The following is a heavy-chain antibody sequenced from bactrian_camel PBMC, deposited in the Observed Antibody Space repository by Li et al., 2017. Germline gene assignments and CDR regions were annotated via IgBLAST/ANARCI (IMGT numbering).Heavy chain of an antibody. D-gene: IGHD3*01. CDR1: GFTFSSYW. V-gene: IGHV3S1*01. Sequence: HVQLVESGGGSVQAGGSLRLSCAASGFTFSSYWMYWVRQAPGKGLDWVSTINALASSTYYADAVKGRFTISRDNAKNTVYLQMNSLKPEDTAVYYCVRHGGGGGWWTKYWGQGTQVTVS. J-gene: IGHJ4*01. CDR2: INALASST. CDR3: VRHGGGGGWWTKY.